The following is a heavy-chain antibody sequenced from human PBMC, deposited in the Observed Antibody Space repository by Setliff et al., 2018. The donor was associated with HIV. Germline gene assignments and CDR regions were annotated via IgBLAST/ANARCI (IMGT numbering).Heavy chain of an antibody. CDR3: TTEDPWLRFGH. Sequence: GGSLRLSCAASGFTFNNAWMTWVRQAPGKGLEWVGHIKSKTDGGTTDYAAPVKGRFTISRDDSKTTLYLQMNSLRTEDTAVYYCTTEDPWLRFGHWGQGTLVTVSS. D-gene: IGHD5-12*01. J-gene: IGHJ5*02. CDR1: GFTFNNAW. CDR2: IKSKTDGGTT. V-gene: IGHV3-15*01.